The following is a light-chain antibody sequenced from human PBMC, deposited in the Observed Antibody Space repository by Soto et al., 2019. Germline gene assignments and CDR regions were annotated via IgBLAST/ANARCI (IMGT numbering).Light chain of an antibody. CDR1: QIVGSN. J-gene: IGKJ5*01. Sequence: EIVLTQSPGTLSLSPGERATLSCSASQIVGSNQLAWYQQKPGQAPRLLIYDASNRATGILARFSGSGSGTDFTLTISSLEPEDFAVYYCQQRSNWPPTFGQGTRLEI. CDR2: DAS. V-gene: IGKV3-11*01. CDR3: QQRSNWPPT.